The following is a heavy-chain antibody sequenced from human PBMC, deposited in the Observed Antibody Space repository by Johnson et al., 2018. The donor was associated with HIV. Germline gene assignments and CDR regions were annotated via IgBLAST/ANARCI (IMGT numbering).Heavy chain of an antibody. CDR3: ARDGVSTRGDAFDM. CDR1: GFTFSSYA. J-gene: IGHJ3*02. D-gene: IGHD2-8*01. CDR2: IKQDGSNK. V-gene: IGHV3-30*04. Sequence: VQLVESGGGVVQPGRSLRLSCAASGFTFSSYAMHWVRQAPGKGLELVANIKQDGSNKYYADSVKGRFTISRDNSKNMLYLQMNSLRAEDTAVYYCARDGVSTRGDAFDMWGQGTMVTVSS.